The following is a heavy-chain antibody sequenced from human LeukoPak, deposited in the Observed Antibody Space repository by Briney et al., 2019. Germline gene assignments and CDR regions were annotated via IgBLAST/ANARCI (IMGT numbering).Heavy chain of an antibody. J-gene: IGHJ3*02. CDR2: IYYSGST. Sequence: PSETLSLTCTVSGGSISSYYWSWIRQPPGKGLEWIGYIYYSGSTNYNPSLKSRVTISVDTSKNQFSLKLSSVTAADTAVYYCARDGSGSKSGFDAFGIWGQGTMVTVSS. CDR1: GGSISSYY. V-gene: IGHV4-59*01. CDR3: ARDGSGSKSGFDAFGI. D-gene: IGHD3-22*01.